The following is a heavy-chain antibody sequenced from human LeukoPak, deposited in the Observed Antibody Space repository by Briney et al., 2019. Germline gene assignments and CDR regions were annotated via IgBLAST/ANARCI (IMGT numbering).Heavy chain of an antibody. CDR2: INNDVRST. CDR3: ARNYNGMSY. J-gene: IGHJ4*02. D-gene: IGHD1-26*01. CDR1: GFTFTNYW. V-gene: IGHV3-74*01. Sequence: PGRSLRLSWVASGFTFTNYWMMWVRQAPGKGRRWVAYINNDVRSTTYTDSEKGRFTISRDNAKNTLYLQTNRLRAEDTAMYYCARNYNGMSYWGQGTLVIVSS.